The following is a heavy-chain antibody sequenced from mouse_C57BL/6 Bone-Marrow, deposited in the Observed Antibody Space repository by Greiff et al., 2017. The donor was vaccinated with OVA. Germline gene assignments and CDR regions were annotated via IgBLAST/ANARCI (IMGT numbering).Heavy chain of an antibody. CDR3: TREGLPYYFDY. D-gene: IGHD2-4*01. CDR1: GFTFSSYA. CDR2: ISSGGDYT. Sequence: EVQRVESGEGLVKPGGSLKLSCAASGFTFSSYAMSWVRQTPEKRLEWVAYISSGGDYTYYADTVKGRFTISRDNARNTLYLQMSSLKSEDTAMYYCTREGLPYYFDYWGQGTTLTVSS. J-gene: IGHJ2*01. V-gene: IGHV5-9-1*02.